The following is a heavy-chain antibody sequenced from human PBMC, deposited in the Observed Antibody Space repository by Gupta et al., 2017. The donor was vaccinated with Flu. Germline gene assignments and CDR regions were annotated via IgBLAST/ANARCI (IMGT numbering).Heavy chain of an antibody. J-gene: IGHJ6*02. V-gene: IGHV3-48*03. D-gene: IGHD3-9*01. CDR2: ISSRGNTM. CDR1: GFTFSNYE. Sequence: EVQLVESGGRLVQPGGSLRLSCAGSGFTFSNYEMHWVRRAPGKGLEWISYISSRGNTMYYAESVRGRFTISRDNAKNTLYLQMNSLRAEDTAVYHCVSHIRHFEPYFYAMDVWGQGTTATVSS. CDR3: VSHIRHFEPYFYAMDV.